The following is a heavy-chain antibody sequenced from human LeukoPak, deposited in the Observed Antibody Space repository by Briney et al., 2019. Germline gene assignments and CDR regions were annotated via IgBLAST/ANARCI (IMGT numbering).Heavy chain of an antibody. D-gene: IGHD3-22*01. Sequence: GGSLRLSCAASGFTFSSYAMSWVRQAPGKGLEWVSAISGSGGSTYYADSVKGRFTISRDNSKNTLYLQMSSLRAEDTAVYYCAKRDSYDSSGYYHYWGQGTLVTVSS. J-gene: IGHJ4*02. CDR1: GFTFSSYA. CDR3: AKRDSYDSSGYYHY. CDR2: ISGSGGST. V-gene: IGHV3-23*01.